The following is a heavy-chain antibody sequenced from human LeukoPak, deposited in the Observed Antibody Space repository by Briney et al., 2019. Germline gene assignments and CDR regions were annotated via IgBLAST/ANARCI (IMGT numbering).Heavy chain of an antibody. D-gene: IGHD3-3*02. Sequence: GGSLRLSCAASGFTFSSYAMSWARQAPGKGLEWVSAISGSGGSTYYADSVKGRFTISRDNSKNTLYLQMNSLRAEDTAVYYCAKVPTVLGDAERDWFDPWGQGTLVTVSS. CDR1: GFTFSSYA. CDR3: AKVPTVLGDAERDWFDP. CDR2: ISGSGGST. V-gene: IGHV3-23*01. J-gene: IGHJ5*02.